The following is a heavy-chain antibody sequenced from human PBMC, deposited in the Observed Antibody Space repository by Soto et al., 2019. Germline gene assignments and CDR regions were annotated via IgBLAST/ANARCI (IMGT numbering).Heavy chain of an antibody. D-gene: IGHD3-3*02. J-gene: IGHJ6*02. Sequence: QVQLMQSGAEVKKPGSSVKVSCKASGGTFSTSAISWVRQAPGEGLEWVGGIMPVFATPDYAQKFQGRVTSSADESTTTAYLELTSLTTDDTAVYCCARDKDRQQLGGNYYYILDVWGQGTAITVSS. V-gene: IGHV1-69*12. CDR1: GGTFSTSA. CDR3: ARDKDRQQLGGNYYYILDV. CDR2: IMPVFATP.